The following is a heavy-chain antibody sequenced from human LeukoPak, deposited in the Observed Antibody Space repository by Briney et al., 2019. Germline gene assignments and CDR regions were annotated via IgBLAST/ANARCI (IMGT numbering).Heavy chain of an antibody. D-gene: IGHD4-11*01. CDR1: GFTFSSYS. CDR3: ARGYSNYGYAFDI. V-gene: IGHV3-48*01. J-gene: IGHJ3*02. Sequence: GGSLRLSCAASGFTFSSYSMNWVRQAPGKGLEWVSYISSSSSTIYYADSVKGRFTISRDNAKNSLYLQMNSLRVEDTAVYYCARGYSNYGYAFDIWGQGTMVTVSS. CDR2: ISSSSSTI.